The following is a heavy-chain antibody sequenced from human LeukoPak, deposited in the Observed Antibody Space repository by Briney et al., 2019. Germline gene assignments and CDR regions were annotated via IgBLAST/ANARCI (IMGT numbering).Heavy chain of an antibody. J-gene: IGHJ6*03. CDR1: GGSFSGYY. Sequence: SETLSLTCAVYGGSFSGYYWSWIRQPPGKGLEWIGEINHSGSTNYNPSLKSRVTISVDTSKNQFSLKLSSVTAADTAVYYCARGSPPSRPNIVVVPAATYYMDVWGKGTTVTVSS. V-gene: IGHV4-34*01. D-gene: IGHD2-2*01. CDR3: ARGSPPSRPNIVVVPAATYYMDV. CDR2: INHSGST.